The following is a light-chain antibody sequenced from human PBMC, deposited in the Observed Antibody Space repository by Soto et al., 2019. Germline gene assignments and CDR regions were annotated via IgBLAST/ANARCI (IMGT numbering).Light chain of an antibody. CDR3: SSYTSSSLNYV. V-gene: IGLV2-14*01. CDR1: SSDVGGYNY. J-gene: IGLJ1*01. Sequence: QSALTQPASVSGSPGQSITISCTGTSSDVGGYNYVSWYQQHPGKAPKLMIYDVSNRPSGVSNRFSGSKSGNTASLTISGLQAEDEADYYCSSYTSSSLNYVFGTGTTLTVL. CDR2: DVS.